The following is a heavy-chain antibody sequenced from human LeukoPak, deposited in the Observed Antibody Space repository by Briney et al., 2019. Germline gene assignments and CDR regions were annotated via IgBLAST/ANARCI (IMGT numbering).Heavy chain of an antibody. J-gene: IGHJ4*02. CDR2: ISWNSGSI. CDR3: AKRYSSLDY. Sequence: PGGSLRLSCAASRFTFGDFAMHWVRQAPGKGLEWVSGISWNSGSIGYADSVKGRFTISRDNSKNTLYLQMNSLRAEDTAVYYCAKRYSSLDYWGQGTLVTVSS. V-gene: IGHV3-9*01. CDR1: RFTFGDFA. D-gene: IGHD6-6*01.